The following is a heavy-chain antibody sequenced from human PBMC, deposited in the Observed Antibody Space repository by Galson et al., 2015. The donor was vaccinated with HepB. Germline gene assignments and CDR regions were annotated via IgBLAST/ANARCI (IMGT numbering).Heavy chain of an antibody. CDR1: GFTFSSYS. D-gene: IGHD1-26*01. Sequence: SLRLSCAASGFTFSSYSMNWVRQAPGTGLEWVSYISSGSSTIYYADSVKGRFTISRDNAKNSLYLQMNSLKAEDTAVYYCARALRVGAFDYWGQGTLVTVSS. CDR2: ISSGSSTI. CDR3: ARALRVGAFDY. V-gene: IGHV3-48*04. J-gene: IGHJ4*02.